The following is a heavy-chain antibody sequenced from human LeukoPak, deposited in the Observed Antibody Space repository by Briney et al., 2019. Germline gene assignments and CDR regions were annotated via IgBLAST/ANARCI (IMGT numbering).Heavy chain of an antibody. D-gene: IGHD2-15*01. CDR3: AGKYYATSIWYFQH. CDR1: GFTFSSYE. Sequence: GGSLRLSCASSGFTFSSYEMNWVRQAPGKGLEWASYISSSGRAVYYADSVKGRFTISRDNAKNSLYLQMDSLRAEDTAVYYCAGKYYATSIWYFQHWGQGTLVTVSS. J-gene: IGHJ1*01. CDR2: ISSSGRAV. V-gene: IGHV3-48*03.